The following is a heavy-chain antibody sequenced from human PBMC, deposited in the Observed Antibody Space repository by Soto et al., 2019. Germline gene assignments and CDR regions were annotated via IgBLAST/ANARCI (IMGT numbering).Heavy chain of an antibody. J-gene: IGHJ4*02. D-gene: IGHD3-22*01. CDR3: ARHSTLLAFYYDSSGYHFDY. CDR1: GYTFTNYY. CDR2: INPNGGST. Sequence: GASVKVSCKTSGYTFTNYYMHWVRQAPGQGLEWMGIINPNGGSTSYAQKFQGRVTMTRDTSTGTVYMELSSLRSEDTAMYYCARHSTLLAFYYDSSGYHFDYWGQGTLVTVSS. V-gene: IGHV1-46*01.